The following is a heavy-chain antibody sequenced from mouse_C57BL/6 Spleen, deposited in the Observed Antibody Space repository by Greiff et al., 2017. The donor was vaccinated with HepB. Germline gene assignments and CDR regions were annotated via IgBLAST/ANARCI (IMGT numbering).Heavy chain of an antibody. CDR1: GFSLTSYG. V-gene: IGHV2-2*01. J-gene: IGHJ1*03. Sequence: QVHVKQSGPGLVQPSQSLSITCTVSGFSLTSYGVHWVRQSPGKGLEWLGVIWSGGSTDYNAAFISRLSISKDNSKSQVFFKMNSLQADDTAIYYCARGDFSYWYFDVWGTGTTVTVSS. CDR3: ARGDFSYWYFDV. CDR2: IWSGGST.